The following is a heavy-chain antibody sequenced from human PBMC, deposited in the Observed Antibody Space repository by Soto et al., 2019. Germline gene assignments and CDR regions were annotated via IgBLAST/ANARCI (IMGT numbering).Heavy chain of an antibody. CDR1: GGSFSGYY. V-gene: IGHV4-34*01. J-gene: IGHJ5*02. Sequence: QVQLQQWGAGLLKPSETLSLTCAVYGGSFSGYYWSWIRQPPGKGLEWIGEINHSGSTNYNPSLKSRVTISVETSKNQFSLKLSSVTAADTAVYYCERGLSSSGVWFEPWGQGTLVTVSS. CDR2: INHSGST. CDR3: ERGLSSSGVWFEP. D-gene: IGHD6-6*01.